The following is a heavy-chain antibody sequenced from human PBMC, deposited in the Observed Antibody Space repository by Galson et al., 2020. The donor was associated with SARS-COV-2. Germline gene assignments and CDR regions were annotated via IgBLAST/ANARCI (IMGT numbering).Heavy chain of an antibody. CDR2: IYYSGST. D-gene: IGHD6-6*01. CDR1: GGSISSGGYY. V-gene: IGHV4-31*03. J-gene: IGHJ2*01. CDR3: SRTVPGDSSSYYWYFDL. Sequence: SETLSLTCTVSGGSISSGGYYWSWIRQHPGKGLEWIGYIYYSGSTYSNPSLKSRVTISVDTSKNQFSLELSSVTAADTAVYYCSRTVPGDSSSYYWYFDLWGRGTLVTGSS.